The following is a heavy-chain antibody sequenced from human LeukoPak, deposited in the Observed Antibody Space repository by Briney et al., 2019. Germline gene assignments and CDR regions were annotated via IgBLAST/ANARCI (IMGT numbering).Heavy chain of an antibody. CDR1: GFTFSSYA. V-gene: IGHV3-23*01. Sequence: GGSLRLSCAASGFTFSSYAMSWVRQAPGKGLECVSAISGSGGSTYYADSVKGRFTISRDNSKNTLYLQMNSLRAEDTAVYYCAKDYSYGYGDYVTWFDPWGQGTLVTVSS. CDR3: AKDYSYGYGDYVTWFDP. D-gene: IGHD4-17*01. CDR2: ISGSGGST. J-gene: IGHJ5*02.